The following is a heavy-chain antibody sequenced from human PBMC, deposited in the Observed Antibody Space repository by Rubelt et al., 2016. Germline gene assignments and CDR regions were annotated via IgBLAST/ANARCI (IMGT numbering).Heavy chain of an antibody. Sequence: NWVRQAPGKGLEWVSAISGSGGSTYYADSVKGRFTISRDNSKNTLYLQMNSLRAEDTAVYYCAKEDGRAVRGLKAGSGMDVWGQGTTVTVSS. D-gene: IGHD3-10*01. CDR2: ISGSGGST. V-gene: IGHV3-23*01. J-gene: IGHJ6*02. CDR3: AKEDGRAVRGLKAGSGMDV.